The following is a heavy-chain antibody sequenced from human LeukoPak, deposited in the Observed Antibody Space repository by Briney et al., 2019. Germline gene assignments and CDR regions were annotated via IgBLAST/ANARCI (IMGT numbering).Heavy chain of an antibody. CDR3: ARSVSHNY. CDR2: ISSSGSTI. CDR1: GFTFSSYE. V-gene: IGHV3-48*03. J-gene: IGHJ4*02. Sequence: PGGSLRLSCAASGFTFSSYEMNWVRQAPGKGLEWVSYISSSGSTIYYADSVKGRFTISRDNSKNTLYLQMNSLRVEDTAVYYCARSVSHNYWGQGTLVTVSS. D-gene: IGHD3-22*01.